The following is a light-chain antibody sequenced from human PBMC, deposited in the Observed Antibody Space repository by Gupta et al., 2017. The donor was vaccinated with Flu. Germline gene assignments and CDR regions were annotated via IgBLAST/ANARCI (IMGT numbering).Light chain of an antibody. V-gene: IGKV2-28*01. J-gene: IGKJ3*01. CDR3: KQVVHAPLV. CDR1: QSNLRSDGYNY. CDR2: SAS. Sequence: DIVMTKTPLSLPVTPGERASITCRCSQSNLRSDGYNYLDWYLQRPGQSPQLLIYSASIRASGVPDRFSGSGSGTDFIFNISRLEAEDFGVYYCKQVVHAPLVFGHGTKVAIK.